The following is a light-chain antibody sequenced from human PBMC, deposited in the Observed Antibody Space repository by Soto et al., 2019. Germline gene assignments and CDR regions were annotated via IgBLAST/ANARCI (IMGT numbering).Light chain of an antibody. CDR3: SSYPSSSTGV. V-gene: IGLV2-14*01. J-gene: IGLJ1*01. CDR2: EVS. CDR1: SSDVGGYNY. Sequence: SAPTQPAYASGSPRQSITISRTWTSSDVGGYNYVSWHQQHPGKAPKLMIYEVSNRPSGVSNRFSGSKYGTTASLTISGLQAEYEADYYCSSYPSSSTGVFGTGTEVTVL.